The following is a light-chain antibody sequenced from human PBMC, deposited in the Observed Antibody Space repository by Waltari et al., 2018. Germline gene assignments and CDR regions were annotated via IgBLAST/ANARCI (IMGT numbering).Light chain of an antibody. Sequence: PGSPPQFLVKHRSDSTDQRGSGVPSRFSGSKDTSAKAAILIISGLQSEDEADYYCMILHDNAVVFGGGTKLTVL. V-gene: IGLV5-45*01. CDR2: HRSDSTD. J-gene: IGLJ3*02. CDR3: MILHDNAVV.